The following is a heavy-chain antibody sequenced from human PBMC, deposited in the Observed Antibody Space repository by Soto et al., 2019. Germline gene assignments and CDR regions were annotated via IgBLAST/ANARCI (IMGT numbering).Heavy chain of an antibody. CDR2: ISSSSSYI. J-gene: IGHJ6*02. CDR3: ARDRGQDSSGYYDYYYYYGMDV. CDR1: VFTFSSYS. V-gene: IGHV3-21*01. Sequence: EVQLVESGGGLVKPGGSLRLSCAASVFTFSSYSMNWVRQAPGKGLEWVSSISSSSSYIYYADSVKGRFTISRDNAKNSLYLQMNSLRAEDTAVYYCARDRGQDSSGYYDYYYYYGMDVWGQGTTVTVSS. D-gene: IGHD3-22*01.